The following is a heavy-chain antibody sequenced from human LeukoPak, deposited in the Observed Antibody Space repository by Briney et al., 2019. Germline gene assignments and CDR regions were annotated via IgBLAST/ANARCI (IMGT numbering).Heavy chain of an antibody. CDR1: GYTFAGYY. CDR2: INPNSGGT. V-gene: IGHV1-2*02. D-gene: IGHD2-2*01. J-gene: IGHJ6*02. CDR3: AREHCSSTSCYYYYYGMDV. Sequence: ASVKVSCKASGYTFAGYYMHWVRQAPGQGLEWMGWINPNSGGTNYAQKFQGRVTMTRDTSISTAYMELSRLRSDDTAVYYCAREHCSSTSCYYYYYGMDVWGQGTTVTVSS.